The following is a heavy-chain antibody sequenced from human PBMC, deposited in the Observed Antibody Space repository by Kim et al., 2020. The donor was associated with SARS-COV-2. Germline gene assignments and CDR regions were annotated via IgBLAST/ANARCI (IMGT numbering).Heavy chain of an antibody. CDR3: ASAKYSSSYYYYYYGMDV. D-gene: IGHD6-6*01. CDR2: IYSGGST. J-gene: IGHJ6*02. Sequence: GGSLRLSCAASGFTVSSNYMSWVRQAPGKGPEWVSVIYSGGSTYYADSVKGRFTISRDNSKNTLYLQMNSLRAEDTAVYYCASAKYSSSYYYYYYGMDVWGQGTTVTVSS. V-gene: IGHV3-53*01. CDR1: GFTVSSNY.